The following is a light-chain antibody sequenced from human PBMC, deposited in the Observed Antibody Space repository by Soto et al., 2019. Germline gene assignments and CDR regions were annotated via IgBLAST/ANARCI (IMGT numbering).Light chain of an antibody. Sequence: EIVLMQSPGTLSLSPGERATLSCRASQSVSSNYLAWYQQKPGQAPRLLIYGASSRTIGIPERFSGSGSGTDFTLTISRLEPEDFAVYYCQQYGNSPNTFGQGTKLEIK. J-gene: IGKJ2*01. CDR2: GAS. CDR3: QQYGNSPNT. CDR1: QSVSSNY. V-gene: IGKV3-20*01.